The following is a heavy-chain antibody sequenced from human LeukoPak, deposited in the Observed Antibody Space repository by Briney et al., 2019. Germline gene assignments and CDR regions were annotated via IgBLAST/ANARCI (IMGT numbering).Heavy chain of an antibody. Sequence: ASVKVSCKASGYTFTGYYMHWVRQAPGQGLEWMGWINPNSGGTNYAQKFQGRVTMTRDTSISTAYMELSRLRSDDTAVYYCARHVPYYDSDFPAWGMDVWGQGTTVTVSS. CDR2: INPNSGGT. CDR1: GYTFTGYY. CDR3: ARHVPYYDSDFPAWGMDV. J-gene: IGHJ6*02. V-gene: IGHV1-2*02. D-gene: IGHD3-16*01.